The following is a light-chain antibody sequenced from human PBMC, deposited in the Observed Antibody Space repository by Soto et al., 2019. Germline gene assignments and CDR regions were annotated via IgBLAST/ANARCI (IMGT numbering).Light chain of an antibody. CDR1: SSNIGSNY. CDR3: AAWDDSLSVCDV. Sequence: QSVLTQPPSASGTPGQRVTISCSGSSSNIGSNYVYWYQQLPGTAPKLLIYRNNQRPSGVPDRYSGSKSGTSASLAISGLRSEDEAEYYCAAWDDSLSVCDVFGTGTQLTVL. V-gene: IGLV1-47*01. CDR2: RNN. J-gene: IGLJ1*01.